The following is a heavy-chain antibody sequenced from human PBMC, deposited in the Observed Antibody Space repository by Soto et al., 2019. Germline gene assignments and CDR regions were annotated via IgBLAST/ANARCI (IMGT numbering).Heavy chain of an antibody. D-gene: IGHD2-2*01. V-gene: IGHV3-7*01. CDR1: GFTFSNYW. J-gene: IGHJ5*02. CDR3: SIESAALNWCAP. CDR2: VKQDGSER. Sequence: GGSLRLSCAASGFTFSNYWMTWVRQAPGKGLEWVANVKQDGSERYYVDSVKGRFTISRDNAKNSLYLQMNSLSAEDTAVYYCSIESAALNWCAPWGQGTLVTVSS.